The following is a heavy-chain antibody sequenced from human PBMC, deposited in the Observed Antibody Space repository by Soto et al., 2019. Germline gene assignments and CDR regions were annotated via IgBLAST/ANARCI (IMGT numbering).Heavy chain of an antibody. Sequence: EVQLVESGGGLVQPGRSLRLSCAASGFTFDDYAMHWVRQAPGKGLEWVSGISWNSGSIGYADSVKGRFTISRDNAKNSVYLQMNSLRAEDTALYYCAKALYDILTGAYFDYWGQGTLVTVSS. J-gene: IGHJ4*02. CDR2: ISWNSGSI. V-gene: IGHV3-9*01. D-gene: IGHD3-9*01. CDR3: AKALYDILTGAYFDY. CDR1: GFTFDDYA.